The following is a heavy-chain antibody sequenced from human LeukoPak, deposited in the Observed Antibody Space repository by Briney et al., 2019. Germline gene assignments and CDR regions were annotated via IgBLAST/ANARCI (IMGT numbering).Heavy chain of an antibody. CDR3: ARWPDGDC. D-gene: IGHD1-14*01. Sequence: SETLSLTCTVSGGSISSGSYYWSWIRQPAGKGLEWIGRIYTSGSTNYNPSLKSRVTISVDTSKNQFSLKLSSVTAADTAVYYCARWPDGDCWGQGTLVTVSS. CDR2: IYTSGST. CDR1: GGSISSGSYY. V-gene: IGHV4-61*02. J-gene: IGHJ4*02.